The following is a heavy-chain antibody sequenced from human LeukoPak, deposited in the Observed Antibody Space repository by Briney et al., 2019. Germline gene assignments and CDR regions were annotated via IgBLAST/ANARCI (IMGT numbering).Heavy chain of an antibody. V-gene: IGHV4-39*01. CDR2: IYNSGTA. D-gene: IGHD3-10*01. J-gene: IGHJ4*01. Sequence: PSETLSLTCTVSGDSISSTSYYWDWIRQPPGKGLEWIGSIYNSGTAYYNPSLKSRVTISVDTSKNQFSLKVSSVTAAYTAVYYCASRVYGLGSFNYWGQGTLVTVSS. CDR1: GDSISSTSYY. CDR3: ASRVYGLGSFNY.